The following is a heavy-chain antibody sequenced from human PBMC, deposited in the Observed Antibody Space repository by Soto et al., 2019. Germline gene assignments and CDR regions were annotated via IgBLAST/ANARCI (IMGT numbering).Heavy chain of an antibody. Sequence: SETLSLTCTVSGGSISSYYWSWIRQPPGRGLEWIGYIYYSGSTNYNPSLKSRVTISVDTSKNQFSLKLSSVTATDTAVYYCATITGYSSGWYGREAFDIWGQGTMVTVSS. D-gene: IGHD6-19*01. CDR3: ATITGYSSGWYGREAFDI. CDR1: GGSISSYY. V-gene: IGHV4-59*08. J-gene: IGHJ3*02. CDR2: IYYSGST.